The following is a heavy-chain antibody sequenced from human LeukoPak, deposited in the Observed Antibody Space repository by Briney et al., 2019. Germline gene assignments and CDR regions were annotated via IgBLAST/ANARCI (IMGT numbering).Heavy chain of an antibody. D-gene: IGHD3-10*01. J-gene: IGHJ6*02. Sequence: GGSLRLSCAASGFIFSNYAMTWVRQAPGKGLEWVSIIGGVSESFYYADSVKGRFTVSRDNSKDTLYLQINSLGDEDTAVYYCARRWLGDPYGMDVWGQGTTVSVSS. CDR1: GFIFSNYA. V-gene: IGHV3-23*01. CDR3: ARRWLGDPYGMDV. CDR2: IGGVSESF.